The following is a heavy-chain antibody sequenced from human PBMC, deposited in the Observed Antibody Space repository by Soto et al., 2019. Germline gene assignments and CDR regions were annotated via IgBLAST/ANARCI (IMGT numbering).Heavy chain of an antibody. CDR1: GGSISSSSYY. V-gene: IGHV4-39*01. J-gene: IGHJ5*02. D-gene: IGHD3-22*01. CDR3: ARSTYYDSSGRNWFDP. CDR2: IYYSGST. Sequence: PSETLSLTCTVSGGSISSSSYYWGWIRQPPGKGLEWIGSIYYSGSTYYNPSLQSRVTISVGTYKNQFSLKLSSVTAADTAVYYCARSTYYDSSGRNWFDPCGQGTLVTVSS.